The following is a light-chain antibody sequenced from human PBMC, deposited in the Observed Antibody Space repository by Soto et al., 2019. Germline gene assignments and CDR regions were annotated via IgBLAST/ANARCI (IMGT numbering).Light chain of an antibody. CDR2: EVS. Sequence: QSVLTQPPSASGSPGQSVTISCSGTSSDTGDYNYVSWYQQHPGEAPKLMIYEVSKRPSGVPDRFSGSKSGNTASLTVSGLQAEEEADYYCSSYAGSDNYVFGTGTKVPVL. CDR1: SSDTGDYNY. CDR3: SSYAGSDNYV. J-gene: IGLJ1*01. V-gene: IGLV2-8*01.